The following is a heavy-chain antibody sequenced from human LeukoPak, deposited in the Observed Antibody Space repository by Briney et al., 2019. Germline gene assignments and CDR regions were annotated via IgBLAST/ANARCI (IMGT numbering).Heavy chain of an antibody. J-gene: IGHJ4*02. D-gene: IGHD2-2*01. CDR2: IYYSGST. V-gene: IGHV4-30-4*08. CDR1: GGSISSGDYY. Sequence: PSETLSLTCTVPGGSISSGDYYWSWIRQPPGKGLEWIGYIYYSGSTYYNPSLKSRVTISVDTSKNQFSLKLSSVTAADTAVYYCDRGKYQPLLYTAALDYWGQGTLVTVSS. CDR3: DRGKYQPLLYTAALDY.